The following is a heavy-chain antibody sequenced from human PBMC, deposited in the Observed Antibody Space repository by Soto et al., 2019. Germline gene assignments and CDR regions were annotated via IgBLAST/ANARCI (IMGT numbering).Heavy chain of an antibody. CDR2: ISSSSSYI. J-gene: IGHJ6*02. D-gene: IGHD3-10*01. CDR1: GFTFSSYS. CDR3: ARGTRITMVRGVIITPRYYYGMDV. V-gene: IGHV3-21*01. Sequence: GGSLRLSCAASGFTFSSYSMNWVRQAPGKGLEWVSSISSSSSYIYYADSVKGRFTISRDNAKNSLYLQMNSLRAEDTAVYYCARGTRITMVRGVIITPRYYYGMDVWGQGTTVTVSS.